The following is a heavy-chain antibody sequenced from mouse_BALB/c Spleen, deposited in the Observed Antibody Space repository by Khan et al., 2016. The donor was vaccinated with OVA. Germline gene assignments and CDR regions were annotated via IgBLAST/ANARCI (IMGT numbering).Heavy chain of an antibody. CDR2: IWSGGST. D-gene: IGHD2-4*01. Sequence: QVQLKQSGPGLVQPSQSLSITCTASGFSLTTYGVHWVRQSPGKGLEWMGVIWSGGSTEYNAAFISRLIISKDSSKSQVFFKMNSLQVNDTAIYYCARNDDYDEGLAYWGQGTLVTVSA. V-gene: IGHV2-2*02. CDR1: GFSLTTYG. CDR3: ARNDDYDEGLAY. J-gene: IGHJ3*01.